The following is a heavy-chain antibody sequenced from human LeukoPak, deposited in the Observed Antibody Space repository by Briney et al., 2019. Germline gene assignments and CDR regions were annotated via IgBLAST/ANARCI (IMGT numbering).Heavy chain of an antibody. Sequence: PGGSLRLSCAASGFTFDDYAMHWVRQAPGKGLEWVSGISWNSGSIGYADSVKGRFTISRDNAKNSLYLQMNSLRAEDTALYYCARAPSYYYDSSGYPYYFDYWGQGTLVTVSS. D-gene: IGHD3-22*01. CDR1: GFTFDDYA. V-gene: IGHV3-9*01. CDR2: ISWNSGSI. CDR3: ARAPSYYYDSSGYPYYFDY. J-gene: IGHJ4*02.